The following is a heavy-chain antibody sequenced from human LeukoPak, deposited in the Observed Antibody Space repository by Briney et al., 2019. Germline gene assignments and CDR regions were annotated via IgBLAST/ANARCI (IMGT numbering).Heavy chain of an antibody. Sequence: SVKVSCKASGGTFISYAISWVRQAPGQGLEWMGGIIPIFGTANYAQKFQGRVTITADESTSTAYMELSSLRSEDTAVYYCASPIGHGSGIIDYWGQGTLVTVSS. CDR2: IIPIFGTA. CDR1: GGTFISYA. J-gene: IGHJ4*02. V-gene: IGHV1-69*01. D-gene: IGHD3-10*01. CDR3: ASPIGHGSGIIDY.